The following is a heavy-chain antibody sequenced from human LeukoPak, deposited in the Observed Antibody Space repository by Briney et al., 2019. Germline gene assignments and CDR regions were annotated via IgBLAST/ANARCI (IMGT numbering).Heavy chain of an antibody. Sequence: ASETLSLTCTVSGGSISSGSYYWSWIRQPAGKGLEWIGRIYTSGGANYNPSLKSRVTISVDTSKNQFSLKLSSVTAADTAVYYCATSAAAGTGYYFDYWGQGTLVTVSS. CDR1: GGSISSGSYY. CDR2: IYTSGGA. V-gene: IGHV4-61*02. CDR3: ATSAAAGTGYYFDY. J-gene: IGHJ4*02. D-gene: IGHD6-13*01.